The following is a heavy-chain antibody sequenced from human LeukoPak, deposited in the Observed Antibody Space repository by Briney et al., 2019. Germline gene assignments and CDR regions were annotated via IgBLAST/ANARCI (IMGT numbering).Heavy chain of an antibody. CDR3: ARVKFTIFGVVIAPFDY. Sequence: ASVKVSCKASGYTFTGYYMHWVRQAPGQGLEWMGWINPNSGGTNYAQKFQGRVTVTRDTSISTAYMELSRLRSDDTAVYYCARVKFTIFGVVIAPFDYWGQGTLVTVSS. V-gene: IGHV1-2*02. D-gene: IGHD3-3*01. CDR1: GYTFTGYY. J-gene: IGHJ4*02. CDR2: INPNSGGT.